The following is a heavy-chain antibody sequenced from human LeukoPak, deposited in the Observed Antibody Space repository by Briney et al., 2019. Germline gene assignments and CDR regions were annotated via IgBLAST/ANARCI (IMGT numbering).Heavy chain of an antibody. V-gene: IGHV4-38-2*02. CDR1: GYSISSGYY. CDR2: IYHSGST. Sequence: SETLSLTCTVSGYSISSGYYWGWIRQPPGKGLEWIGSIYHSGSTYHNPSLKSRVTISVDTSKNQFSLKLSSVTAADTAVYYCVRVVWTTEGYWGQGTLVTVSS. D-gene: IGHD3/OR15-3a*01. CDR3: VRVVWTTEGY. J-gene: IGHJ4*02.